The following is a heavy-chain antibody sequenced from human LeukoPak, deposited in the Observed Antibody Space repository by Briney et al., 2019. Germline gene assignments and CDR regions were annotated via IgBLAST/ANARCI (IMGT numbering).Heavy chain of an antibody. Sequence: SETLSLNCSVPAGSITNGDYYWAWIRQPPGKGLEWIATIYHNGNTYYNPSLNSRVTISVDTSASQFSLKLTFVTAPDAAIYYCAREGSGRGIYFDHWGQGTLAGVSS. D-gene: IGHD3-10*01. CDR1: AGSITNGDYY. J-gene: IGHJ4*02. CDR2: IYHNGNT. CDR3: AREGSGRGIYFDH. V-gene: IGHV4-39*02.